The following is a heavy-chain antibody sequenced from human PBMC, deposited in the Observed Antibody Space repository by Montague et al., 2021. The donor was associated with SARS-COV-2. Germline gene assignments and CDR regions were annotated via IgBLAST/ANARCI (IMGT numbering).Heavy chain of an antibody. CDR3: ATITLGYCTNGVCQPPDY. V-gene: IGHV4-39*01. D-gene: IGHD2-8*01. Sequence: SETLSLTCTVSGGSISSSSYYWGWIRQPPGKGLEWIGSIYYSGSTYYNPSLKSRVTISVDTSKNQFSLKLSSVTAADTAVYYCATITLGYCTNGVCQPPDYWGPGTLVTGS. CDR1: GGSISSSSYY. CDR2: IYYSGST. J-gene: IGHJ4*02.